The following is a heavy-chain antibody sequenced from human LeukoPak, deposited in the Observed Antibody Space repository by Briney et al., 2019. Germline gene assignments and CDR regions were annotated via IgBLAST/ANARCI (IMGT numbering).Heavy chain of an antibody. CDR3: AREESGGYFDY. CDR2: INPTGTGT. V-gene: IGHV1-46*01. J-gene: IGHJ4*02. CDR1: GYTFSNYY. Sequence: ASVKVSCKASGYTFSNYYMHWVRQAPGQGLEWMGLINPTGTGTNFAQKFRGRVTLTRDTSTTTVYMELSSLRSEDSAVYYCAREESGGYFDYWGQGTLVTVSS. D-gene: IGHD2-8*02.